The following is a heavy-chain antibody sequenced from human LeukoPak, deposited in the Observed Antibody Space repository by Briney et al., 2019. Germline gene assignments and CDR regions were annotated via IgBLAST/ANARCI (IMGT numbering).Heavy chain of an antibody. CDR2: INPKSGDT. CDR1: GYTFTDYH. CDR3: VYRGDTYAYDH. J-gene: IGHJ4*02. D-gene: IGHD5-18*01. Sequence: ASVRVSCKASGYTFTDYHIHWVRQAPGQGLEWMGWINPKSGDTNYAQSFKGRVTLTRDASISTAYMDVNRLIFDDTAIYYCVYRGDTYAYDHWGQGSLVTVSS. V-gene: IGHV1-2*02.